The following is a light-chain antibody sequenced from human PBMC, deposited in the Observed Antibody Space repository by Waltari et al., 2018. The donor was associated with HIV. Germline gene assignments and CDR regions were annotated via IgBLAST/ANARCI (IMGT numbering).Light chain of an antibody. CDR3: LLYRASGRG. CDR2: NTD. J-gene: IGLJ3*02. V-gene: IGLV8-61*01. Sequence: QTVVTQEPSFSGSAVGTITLNSRLISCSVSSVYYPSWYPPTTGQPPRTRIDNTDTRSSGVPERFSGSIVGNKAGLTITGAQSEDESDYYCLLYRASGRGFGGVTRLTVL. CDR1: SCSVSSVYY.